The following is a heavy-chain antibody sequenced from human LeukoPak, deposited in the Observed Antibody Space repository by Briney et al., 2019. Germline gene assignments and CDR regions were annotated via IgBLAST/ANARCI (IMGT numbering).Heavy chain of an antibody. J-gene: IGHJ1*01. Sequence: GGSLGLSCAASGFTFDDYAMHWVRQAPGKGLEWVSGISWNSGSIGYADSVKGRFTISRDNAKNSLYLQMNSLRAEDTALYYCAKGDSSSWYGYFQHWGQGTLVTVSS. CDR3: AKGDSSSWYGYFQH. D-gene: IGHD6-13*01. CDR1: GFTFDDYA. V-gene: IGHV3-9*01. CDR2: ISWNSGSI.